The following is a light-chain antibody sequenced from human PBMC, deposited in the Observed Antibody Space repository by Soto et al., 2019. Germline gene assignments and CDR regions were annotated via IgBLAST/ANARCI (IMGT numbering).Light chain of an antibody. Sequence: DIQMTQSPSSLSASVGDRVTITCRASQNIGSYLNWYHQKPGKAPKVLISAASILHSGVPSRFSGGGTGKDFTLTLNRLQPEDFATYYCQQSYTKWTFGQGTKREI. V-gene: IGKV1-39*01. CDR2: AAS. CDR1: QNIGSY. CDR3: QQSYTKWT. J-gene: IGKJ1*01.